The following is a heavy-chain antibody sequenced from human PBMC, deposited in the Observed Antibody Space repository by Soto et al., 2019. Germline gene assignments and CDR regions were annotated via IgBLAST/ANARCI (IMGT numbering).Heavy chain of an antibody. Sequence: QVQLQESGPGLVKPSGTLSLTCAVSGGSISSSNWWSWVRQTPGKGLEWIGEIYQSGSTNYNPSLKSRATISVDKSKNQFSLKLSSVSAADTAVYYCARERAFGESSPGYYYYGMDVWGQGTTVTVSS. CDR1: GGSISSSNW. J-gene: IGHJ6*02. V-gene: IGHV4-4*02. CDR3: ARERAFGESSPGYYYYGMDV. CDR2: IYQSGST. D-gene: IGHD3-10*01.